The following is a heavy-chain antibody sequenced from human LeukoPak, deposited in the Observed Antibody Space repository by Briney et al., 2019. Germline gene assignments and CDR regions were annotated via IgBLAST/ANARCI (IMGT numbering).Heavy chain of an antibody. Sequence: GRSLRLSCAASGFTFSSYGMHWVRQAPGKGLEWVAVIWYDGSNKYYADSVKGRFTISRDNSKNTLYLQMNSLRAEDTAVYYCAREEDSSTIRSSHGMDVWGQGTTVTVSS. D-gene: IGHD6-6*01. V-gene: IGHV3-33*01. J-gene: IGHJ6*02. CDR2: IWYDGSNK. CDR1: GFTFSSYG. CDR3: AREEDSSTIRSSHGMDV.